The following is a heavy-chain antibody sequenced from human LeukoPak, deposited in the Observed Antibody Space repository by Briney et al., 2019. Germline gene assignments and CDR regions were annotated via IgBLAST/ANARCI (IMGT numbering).Heavy chain of an antibody. J-gene: IGHJ4*02. V-gene: IGHV4-39*01. CDR2: VYYTGGT. CDR1: GGSISTSTYY. D-gene: IGHD4-11*01. CDR3: ARHGGTRITLIEVYYFDS. Sequence: SETLSLICTVSGGSISTSTYYWAWIRQPPERGLEWIGRVYYTGGTNYSPSLKSRVTMSVDTSKNQFSLMLSSVTAADTAVYYCARHGGTRITLIEVYYFDSWGQGTLVTVSS.